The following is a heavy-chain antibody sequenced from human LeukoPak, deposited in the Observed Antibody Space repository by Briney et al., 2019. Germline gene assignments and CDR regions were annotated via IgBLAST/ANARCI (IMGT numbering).Heavy chain of an antibody. Sequence: PGASVKVSCKASGYTFTGYYMHWVRQAPGQGLEWMGRINPNSGGTNYAQKFQGRVTMTRDTSISTAYMELSRLRSDDTAVYYCARLWLDRKRNYYYMDVWGKGTTVTVSS. D-gene: IGHD5-18*01. J-gene: IGHJ6*03. CDR1: GYTFTGYY. CDR3: ARLWLDRKRNYYYMDV. CDR2: INPNSGGT. V-gene: IGHV1-2*06.